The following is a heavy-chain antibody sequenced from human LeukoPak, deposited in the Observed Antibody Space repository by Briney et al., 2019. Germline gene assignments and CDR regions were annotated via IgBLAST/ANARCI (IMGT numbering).Heavy chain of an antibody. J-gene: IGHJ4*02. Sequence: PGGSLRLSCAASGFTFSSYSMNWVRQAPGKGLEWVSSISSSSSYIYYADSVKGRFTISRDNAKNPLYLQMNSLRAEDTAVYYCARDYYGSGGGVAYWGQGTLVTVSS. V-gene: IGHV3-21*01. CDR1: GFTFSSYS. CDR3: ARDYYGSGGGVAY. D-gene: IGHD3-10*01. CDR2: ISSSSSYI.